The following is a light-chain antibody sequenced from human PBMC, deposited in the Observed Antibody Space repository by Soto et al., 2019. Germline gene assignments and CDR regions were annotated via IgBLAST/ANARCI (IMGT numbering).Light chain of an antibody. Sequence: DIVLTQSPATLSVSPGERVTLSCRASQSLSVNLAWYQRKPGQAPRLLIHRTSIRASGVPDRFSGSGAGTEFSLPISSLQSEDFAIYYCQQYNNWPETFGQGTKVEFK. J-gene: IGKJ1*01. CDR2: RTS. V-gene: IGKV3-15*01. CDR1: QSLSVN. CDR3: QQYNNWPET.